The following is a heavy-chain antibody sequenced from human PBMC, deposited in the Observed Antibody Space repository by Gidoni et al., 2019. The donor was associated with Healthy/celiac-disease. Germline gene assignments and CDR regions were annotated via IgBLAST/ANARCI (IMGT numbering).Heavy chain of an antibody. J-gene: IGHJ4*02. CDR2: ISWDGGST. V-gene: IGHV3-43*01. D-gene: IGHD4-17*01. Sequence: EVQLVESGGVVVHPGGSLRLSCAASGFPFDDYTMHWVRQAPGKGLEWVSLISWDGGSTYYADSVKGRFTISRDNSKNSLYLQMNSLRTEDTALYYCAKDIGGGDYGFDYWGQGTLVTVSS. CDR1: GFPFDDYT. CDR3: AKDIGGGDYGFDY.